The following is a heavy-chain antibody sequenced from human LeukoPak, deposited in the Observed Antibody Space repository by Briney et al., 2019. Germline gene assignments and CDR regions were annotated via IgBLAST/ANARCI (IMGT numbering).Heavy chain of an antibody. V-gene: IGHV3-21*01. CDR2: ISSSSGYI. CDR3: ARDISHYDFWSGYHNGMDV. D-gene: IGHD3-3*01. CDR1: GFTFSSYS. J-gene: IGHJ6*02. Sequence: GGSLRLSCAASGFTFSSYSMNWVRQAPGKGLEWVSSISSSSGYIYYADSVKGRFTISRDNAKNSLYLQMNSLRAEDTAVYYCARDISHYDFWSGYHNGMDVWGQGTTVTVSS.